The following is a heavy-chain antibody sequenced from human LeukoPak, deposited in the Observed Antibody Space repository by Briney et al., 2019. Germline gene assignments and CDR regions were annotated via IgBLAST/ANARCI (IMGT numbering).Heavy chain of an antibody. Sequence: GGSLRLSCAASGFTFSSYSMNWVRQAPGKGLEWVSSISSSSSYIYYADSVKGRFTISRDKAKNSLYLQMNSLRAEDTAVYYCARLQSWAVVDPRPHWGQGTLVTVSS. CDR3: ARLQSWAVVDPRPH. D-gene: IGHD3-22*01. V-gene: IGHV3-21*01. J-gene: IGHJ4*02. CDR2: ISSSSSYI. CDR1: GFTFSSYS.